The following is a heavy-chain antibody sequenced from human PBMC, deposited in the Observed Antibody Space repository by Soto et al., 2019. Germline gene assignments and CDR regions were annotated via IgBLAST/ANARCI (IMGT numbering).Heavy chain of an antibody. CDR3: ARDDVVRADYYYYYYMDV. Sequence: GESLKISCAASGFTFSSYSMNWVRQAPGKGLEWVSYISSSSSTIYYADSVKGRFTISRDNAKNSLYLQMNSLRAEDTAVYYCARDDVVRADYYYYYYMDVWGKGTTVTVSS. J-gene: IGHJ6*03. V-gene: IGHV3-48*01. CDR1: GFTFSSYS. CDR2: ISSSSSTI. D-gene: IGHD2-21*01.